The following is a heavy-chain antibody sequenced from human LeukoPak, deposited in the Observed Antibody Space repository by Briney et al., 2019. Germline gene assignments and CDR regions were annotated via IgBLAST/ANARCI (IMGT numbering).Heavy chain of an antibody. CDR1: GGSISTYY. CDR3: ARGYSGYDMRATLFY. D-gene: IGHD5-12*01. Sequence: PSETLSLTCIASGGSISTYYWSWIRQPPGEALEWIGNIYYSGRTNYNPSLKSRVTISVDTSKNHFSLKVNSLSAADTAVYYCARGYSGYDMRATLFYWGQGVLVTVSS. CDR2: IYYSGRT. J-gene: IGHJ4*02. V-gene: IGHV4-59*12.